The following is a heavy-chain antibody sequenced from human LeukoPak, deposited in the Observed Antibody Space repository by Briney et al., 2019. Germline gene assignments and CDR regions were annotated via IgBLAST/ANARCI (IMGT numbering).Heavy chain of an antibody. V-gene: IGHV4-59*08. D-gene: IGHD4/OR15-4a*01. J-gene: IGHJ4*02. Sequence: PSETLSLTCTVSGGSISRNYWSWIRQPPGKGLEWIGYIYYSGSTNYNPSLKSRVTISVDTSKNQFSLKLSSVTAADTAVYYCARGFDYGAILHFDYWGQGALVTVSS. CDR2: IYYSGST. CDR1: GGSISRNY. CDR3: ARGFDYGAILHFDY.